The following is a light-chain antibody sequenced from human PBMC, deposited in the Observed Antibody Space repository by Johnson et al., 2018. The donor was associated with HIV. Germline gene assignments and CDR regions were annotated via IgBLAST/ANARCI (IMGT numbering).Light chain of an antibody. J-gene: IGLJ1*01. CDR1: SSNIGNNY. CDR2: ENN. CDR3: GTWDSSLSASYV. V-gene: IGLV1-51*02. Sequence: QPVLTQPPSVSAAPGQKVTISCSGSSSNIGNNYVSWYQQLPGTAPKLLIYENNKRPSGIPYRFSGSKSGTSATLGITGLQTGDEADYYCGTWDSSLSASYVLGTGTKVTGL.